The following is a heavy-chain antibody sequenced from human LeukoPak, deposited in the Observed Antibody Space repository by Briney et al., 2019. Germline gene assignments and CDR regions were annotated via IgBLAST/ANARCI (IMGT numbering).Heavy chain of an antibody. D-gene: IGHD7-27*01. CDR2: INPNSGGT. V-gene: IGHV1-2*02. CDR1: GYTFTGYY. J-gene: IGHJ4*02. Sequence: ASVKVSCKASGYTFTGYYMHWVRQAPGQGLEWMGWINPNSGGTNYAQKFQGRVTMTRDTSISTAYMELSSLRSEDTAVYYCATARPTGDFDYWGQGTLVTVSS. CDR3: ATARPTGDFDY.